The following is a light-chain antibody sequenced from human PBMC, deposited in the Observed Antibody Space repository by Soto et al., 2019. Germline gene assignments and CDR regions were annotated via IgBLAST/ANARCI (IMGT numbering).Light chain of an antibody. J-gene: IGKJ1*01. Sequence: TQMTQSPTVVPASVGPRLSITSRASQSIGIFLNWYQQRPGKAPNRLIYGASNLHSGVPSRFSGSGSGTDFTLTISSLQPEDFATYHCQQSYSMPWTFGQGTKVDI. CDR2: GAS. CDR3: QQSYSMPWT. CDR1: QSIGIF. V-gene: IGKV1-39*01.